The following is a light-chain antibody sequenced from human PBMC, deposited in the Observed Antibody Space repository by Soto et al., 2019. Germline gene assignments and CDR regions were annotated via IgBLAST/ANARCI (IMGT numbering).Light chain of an antibody. J-gene: IGLJ3*02. CDR2: DVS. V-gene: IGLV2-14*03. CDR1: STDVGGYNY. CDR3: SSYTSSSTWV. Sequence: QSVLTQPASVSGSPGQAIAISCTGTSTDVGGYNYVSWYQHPPGKTPNLIIYDVSNRPSGVSDRFSGSKSGNTASLAISGLQAEDEADYYCSSYTSSSTWVFGGGTKLTVL.